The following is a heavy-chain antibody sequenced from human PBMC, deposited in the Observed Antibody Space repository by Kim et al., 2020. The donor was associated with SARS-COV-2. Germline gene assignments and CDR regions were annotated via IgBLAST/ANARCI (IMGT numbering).Heavy chain of an antibody. D-gene: IGHD6-19*01. Sequence: SETLSLTCTVSGGSITTSRAYLSWIRQPPGEGLEWIGSVYFNERTFYNPSLKSRITISADTSKNQFSLRLTSLTATDTAVYYCTRGGGIGVADTWGQGTL. J-gene: IGHJ5*02. CDR2: VYFNERT. CDR1: GGSITTSRAY. V-gene: IGHV4-39*01. CDR3: TRGGGIGVADT.